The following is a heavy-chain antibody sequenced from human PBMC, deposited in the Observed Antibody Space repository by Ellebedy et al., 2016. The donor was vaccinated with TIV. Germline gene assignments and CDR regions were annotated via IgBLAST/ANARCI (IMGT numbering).Heavy chain of an antibody. J-gene: IGHJ5*02. CDR2: INPNSGGT. V-gene: IGHV1-2*02. D-gene: IGHD5/OR15-5a*01. CDR1: GYTFTGYY. Sequence: ASVKVSXXASGYTFTGYYMHWVRQAPGQGLEWMGWINPNSGGTNYAQKFQGRVTMTRDTSISTAYMELSRLRSDDTAVYYCAREGLLRPKGGFDPWGQGTLVTVSS. CDR3: AREGLLRPKGGFDP.